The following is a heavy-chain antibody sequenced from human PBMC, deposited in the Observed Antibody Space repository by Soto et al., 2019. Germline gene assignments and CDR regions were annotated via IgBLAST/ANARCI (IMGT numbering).Heavy chain of an antibody. D-gene: IGHD2-2*01. CDR1: GYTFTSYG. Sequence: ASVKVSCKASGYTFTSYGISWVRQAPGQGLEWMGWISAYNGNTNYAQKLQGRVTMTTDTSTSTAYMELRSLRSDDTAVYYCARDPRWDIVVVPAAPSFDYWGQGTLVTVSS. CDR2: ISAYNGNT. J-gene: IGHJ4*02. V-gene: IGHV1-18*01. CDR3: ARDPRWDIVVVPAAPSFDY.